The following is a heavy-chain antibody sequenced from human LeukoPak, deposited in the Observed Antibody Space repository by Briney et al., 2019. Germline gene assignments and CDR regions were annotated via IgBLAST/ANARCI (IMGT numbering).Heavy chain of an antibody. CDR2: FSGSGDSK. CDR1: GFTFNSYS. V-gene: IGHV3-23*01. D-gene: IGHD2-15*01. J-gene: IGHJ4*02. CDR3: AKGMSGSCYSGLHC. Sequence: GGSLSLSCAASGFTFNSYSMNWVRQAPGKGLECVSYFSGSGDSKFYADSVKGRFTISRYSSKKTVYLQMNSLRAGDTAIYYCAKGMSGSCYSGLHCWGQGTLVTVSS.